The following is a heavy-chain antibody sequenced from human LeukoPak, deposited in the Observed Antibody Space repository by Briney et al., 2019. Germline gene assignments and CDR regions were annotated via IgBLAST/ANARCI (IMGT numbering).Heavy chain of an antibody. CDR2: IYYSGST. Sequence: PSETLSLTCAVSGGSISSGGYYWSWIRQHPGKGLEWIGYIYYSGSTNYNPSLKGRVTISVDTSKNQFSLKLSSVTAADTAVYYCARRGYSSGWYIDYWGQGTLVTVSS. CDR1: GGSISSGGYY. CDR3: ARRGYSSGWYIDY. V-gene: IGHV4-61*08. J-gene: IGHJ4*02. D-gene: IGHD6-19*01.